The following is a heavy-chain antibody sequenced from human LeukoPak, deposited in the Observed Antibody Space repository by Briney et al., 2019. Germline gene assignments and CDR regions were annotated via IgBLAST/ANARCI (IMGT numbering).Heavy chain of an antibody. CDR2: IRYDGSNK. V-gene: IGHV3-30*02. Sequence: GGSLRLSCAASGFTFSSYGMHWVRQAPGKGLEWVAFIRYDGSNKYYADSVKGRFTISRDNSKNTLYLQMNSLRAGDTAVYYCAKQRGHCTNGVCYYFDYWGQGTLVTVSS. CDR1: GFTFSSYG. D-gene: IGHD2-8*01. J-gene: IGHJ4*02. CDR3: AKQRGHCTNGVCYYFDY.